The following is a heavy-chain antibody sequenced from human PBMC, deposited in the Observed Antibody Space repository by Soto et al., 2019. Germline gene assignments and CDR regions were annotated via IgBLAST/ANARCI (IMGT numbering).Heavy chain of an antibody. CDR2: MNGAGTST. CDR3: ARGGADHYNYGLDV. Sequence: GGSLRLSCAASRFSLGTYAMTWVRQPPGKGLEWVSSMNGAGTSTSHADSVKGRFTTSRDSSKNTLYLEMNSLRGEDTAIYYCARGGADHYNYGLDVWGQGTTVTVSS. CDR1: RFSLGTYA. J-gene: IGHJ6*02. V-gene: IGHV3-23*01. D-gene: IGHD3-10*01.